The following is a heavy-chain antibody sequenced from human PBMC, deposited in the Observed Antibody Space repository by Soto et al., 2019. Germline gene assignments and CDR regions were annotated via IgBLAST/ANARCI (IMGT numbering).Heavy chain of an antibody. CDR2: IYPGDSDT. V-gene: IGHV5-51*01. J-gene: IGHJ6*02. D-gene: IGHD3-22*01. Sequence: GESLKISCKGSGYSFTSYCIGWVRQMPGKGLEWMGIIYPGDSDTRYSPSFQGQVTISADKSISTAYLQWSSLKASDTAMYFCARPYYDSSSYYYYGMDVWGQGTTVTVSS. CDR3: ARPYYDSSSYYYYGMDV. CDR1: GYSFTSYC.